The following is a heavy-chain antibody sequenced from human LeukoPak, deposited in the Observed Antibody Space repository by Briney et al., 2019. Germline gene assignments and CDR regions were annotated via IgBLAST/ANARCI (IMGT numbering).Heavy chain of an antibody. V-gene: IGHV4-34*01. CDR2: INHSGCT. Sequence: PSETLSLTCAVYGGSFSSYYWTWIRQPPRKGLEWSGEINHSGCTNYHPSLKSRVSISVDTSKNQFSLKLSSVTAADTAVYYCARGDILYYDSSAYYLTFDYWGQGTLVTVSS. D-gene: IGHD3-22*01. CDR3: ARGDILYYDSSAYYLTFDY. CDR1: GGSFSSYY. J-gene: IGHJ4*02.